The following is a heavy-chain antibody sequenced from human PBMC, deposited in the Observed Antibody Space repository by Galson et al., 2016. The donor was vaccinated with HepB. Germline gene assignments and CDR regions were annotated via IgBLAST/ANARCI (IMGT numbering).Heavy chain of an antibody. CDR3: ARQYGTYFAY. Sequence: CAISGDSVTSGITTWNWIRQSPSRGLEWLGRTYYRSKWYNDYTVSVKGRITINPDTSKNQFSLQLNSVTPEDTAVYYCARQYGTYFAYWGRGTLVTVSS. V-gene: IGHV6-1*01. CDR1: GDSVTSGITT. D-gene: IGHD4-17*01. CDR2: TYYRSKWYN. J-gene: IGHJ4*02.